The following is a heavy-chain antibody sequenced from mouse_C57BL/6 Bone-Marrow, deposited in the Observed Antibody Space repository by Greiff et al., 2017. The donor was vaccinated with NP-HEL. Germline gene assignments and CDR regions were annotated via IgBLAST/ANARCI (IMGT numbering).Heavy chain of an antibody. J-gene: IGHJ4*01. Sequence: EVMLVESGGGLVQPGESLKLSCESNEYEFPSHDMSWVRKTPEKRLELVAAINSDGGSTYYPDTMESRFIISRDNTKKTLYLQMSGLRSEYTALYYCARVLLGGAMDYWGQGTSVTVSS. D-gene: IGHD1-1*01. CDR3: ARVLLGGAMDY. V-gene: IGHV5-2*01. CDR2: INSDGGST. CDR1: EYEFPSHD.